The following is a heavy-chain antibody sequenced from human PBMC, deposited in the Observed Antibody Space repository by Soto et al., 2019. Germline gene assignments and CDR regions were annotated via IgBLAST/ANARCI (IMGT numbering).Heavy chain of an antibody. V-gene: IGHV3-7*03. Sequence: PGGSLRLSCAASGFTFISYWIICFRQSPFKGLEWVANIKQDGSEKYYVDSVKGRFTISRDNAKNSLYLQMNSLRAEDTAVYYCARVHVVVVTAIYAFDIWGQGTMVTVSS. CDR3: ARVHVVVVTAIYAFDI. D-gene: IGHD2-21*02. CDR2: IKQDGSEK. J-gene: IGHJ3*02. CDR1: GFTFISYW.